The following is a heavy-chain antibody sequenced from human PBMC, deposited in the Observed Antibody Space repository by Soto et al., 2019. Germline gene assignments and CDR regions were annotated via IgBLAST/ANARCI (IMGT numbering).Heavy chain of an antibody. CDR2: INPNGGGS. D-gene: IGHD3-9*01. Sequence: ASVKVSCKASGYSFSGYYMHGVRQAPGQGLEWMGWINPNGGGSSYVQKFQGWVTMTRDTSISTVYMELSRLRSDDTAVYYCARGTSTFYDILTGHFDYWGQGTLVTVSS. V-gene: IGHV1-2*04. J-gene: IGHJ4*02. CDR1: GYSFSGYY. CDR3: ARGTSTFYDILTGHFDY.